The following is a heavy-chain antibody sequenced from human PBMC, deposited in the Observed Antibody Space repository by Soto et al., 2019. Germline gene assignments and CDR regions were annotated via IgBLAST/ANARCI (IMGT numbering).Heavy chain of an antibody. CDR1: GFTFSNAW. J-gene: IGHJ5*02. CDR3: FGPDWLLYRWFDP. D-gene: IGHD3-9*01. Sequence: GGSLRLSCAASGFTFSNAWMNWVRQAPGKGLEWVGRIKSKTDGGTTDYAAPVKGRFTISRDDSKNTLYLQMNSLKTEDTAVYYCFGPDWLLYRWFDPWGQGTLVTVSS. V-gene: IGHV3-15*07. CDR2: IKSKTDGGTT.